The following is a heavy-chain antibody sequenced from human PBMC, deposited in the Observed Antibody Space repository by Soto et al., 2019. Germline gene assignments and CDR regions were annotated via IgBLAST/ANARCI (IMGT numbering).Heavy chain of an antibody. V-gene: IGHV1-46*03. Sequence: QVQLVQSGAEVKKPGASVKVSCKASGYTFTSYYMHWVRQAPGQGLEWMGIIPPSGGTTSYAQWSQCTVTRSRYTFTWTVSMALRSLRSEDTAVSYCARERKMDTSSSSRVFGSWGEGPL. D-gene: IGHD6-6*01. CDR1: GYTFTSYY. J-gene: IGHJ4*02. CDR2: IPPSGGTT. CDR3: ARERKMDTSSSSRVFGS.